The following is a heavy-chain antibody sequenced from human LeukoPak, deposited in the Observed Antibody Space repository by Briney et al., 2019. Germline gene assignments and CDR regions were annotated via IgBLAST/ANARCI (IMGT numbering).Heavy chain of an antibody. D-gene: IGHD6-13*01. V-gene: IGHV4-59*08. CDR3: ARHSRSTWYYFDY. CDR2: IYSNGNT. J-gene: IGHJ4*02. CDR1: GGSISSYY. Sequence: SETLSLTCTVSGGSISSYYWSWIRQPPGKGLEWIGYIYSNGNTNYNPSLQSRLTISVDMSKNQVSLNLSSVTAADTAVYYCARHSRSTWYYFDYWGQGTLVTVSS.